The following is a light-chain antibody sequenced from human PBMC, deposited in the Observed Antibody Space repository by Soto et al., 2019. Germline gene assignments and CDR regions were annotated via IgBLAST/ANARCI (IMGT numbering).Light chain of an antibody. V-gene: IGKV1-12*01. J-gene: IGKJ3*01. CDR3: ELGDNVPLC. CDR2: AAS. CDR1: QSISSW. Sequence: ASQSISSWLAWYQQKPGKAPKLLISAASSLQSGVPRRFSGSGSGTDFTLTVSSLQPEDLATCCCELGDNVPLCFGAGTKVDIK.